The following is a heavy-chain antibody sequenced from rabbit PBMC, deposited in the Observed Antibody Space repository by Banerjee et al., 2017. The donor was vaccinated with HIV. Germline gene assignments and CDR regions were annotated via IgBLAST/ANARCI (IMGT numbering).Heavy chain of an antibody. CDR1: GFDLSSNA. Sequence: QEQLEESGGGLVQPEGSLTITCTASGFDLSSNAMCWVRQAPGKGLEWIACIGTGSGSTYYASWAKGRFTISKTSSTTVTLQMTSLTAADTATYFCARDGGSSYHDYFNFWGPGTLVTVS. J-gene: IGHJ4*01. V-gene: IGHV1S45*01. CDR2: IGTGSGST. CDR3: ARDGGSSYHDYFNF. D-gene: IGHD5-1*01.